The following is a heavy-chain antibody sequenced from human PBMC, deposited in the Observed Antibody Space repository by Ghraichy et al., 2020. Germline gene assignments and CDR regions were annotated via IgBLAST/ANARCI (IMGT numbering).Heavy chain of an antibody. J-gene: IGHJ3*02. CDR1: GFTFSNAW. CDR3: TTELTTVTIMIDAFDI. V-gene: IGHV3-15*01. Sequence: GGSLRLSCAASGFTFSNAWMSWVRQAPGKGLEWVGRIKSKTDGGTTDYAAPVKGRFTISRDDSKNTLYLQMNSLKTEDTAVYYCTTELTTVTIMIDAFDIWGQGTMVTVSS. CDR2: IKSKTDGGTT. D-gene: IGHD4-17*01.